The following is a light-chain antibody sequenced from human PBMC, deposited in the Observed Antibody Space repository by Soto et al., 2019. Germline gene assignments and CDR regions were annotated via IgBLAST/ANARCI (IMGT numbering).Light chain of an antibody. CDR2: EVS. V-gene: IGLV2-14*01. CDR1: SNDVGGYNY. Sequence: QSALTQPASMSGSPGQSITISCTGTSNDVGGYNYVSWYQQHPGKAPKLMIFEVSNRPSGVSNRFSGSKSGNTASLTISGLQAEDEVYYYCCSYTSTNSRVFGGGTKLTVL. CDR3: CSYTSTNSRV. J-gene: IGLJ3*02.